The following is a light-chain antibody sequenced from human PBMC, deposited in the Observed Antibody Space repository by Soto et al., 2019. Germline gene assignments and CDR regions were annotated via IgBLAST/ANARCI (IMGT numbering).Light chain of an antibody. J-gene: IGKJ1*01. CDR1: QNINNW. Sequence: DIQMTQSPSTLSASVGDSVTITCRASQNINNWLAWYQQKPGKATKVLIYKASTLESGVPSRFSGSGSGTEFTLTISSLQPEDFETYHCPQYSTYSWTCGQGTKVEIK. CDR3: PQYSTYSWT. V-gene: IGKV1-5*03. CDR2: KAS.